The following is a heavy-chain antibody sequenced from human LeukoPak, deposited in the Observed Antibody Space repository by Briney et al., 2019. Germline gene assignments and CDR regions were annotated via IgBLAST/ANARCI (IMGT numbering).Heavy chain of an antibody. Sequence: SETLSLTCTVSGGSISSYYWSWIRQPPGKGLEWIGYSYYSGSTNYNPSLKSRFTISVDTSKNQFSLKLSSVTAADTAVYNCASQMAVAGTGPSYYYYYMDVWGKGTTVTVSS. V-gene: IGHV4-59*01. D-gene: IGHD6-19*01. CDR1: GGSISSYY. CDR2: SYYSGST. CDR3: ASQMAVAGTGPSYYYYYMDV. J-gene: IGHJ6*03.